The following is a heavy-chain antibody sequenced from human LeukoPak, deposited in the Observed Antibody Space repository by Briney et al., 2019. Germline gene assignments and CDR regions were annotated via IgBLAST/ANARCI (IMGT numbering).Heavy chain of an antibody. CDR3: ARDLYDAFDI. CDR1: GGSISSYY. Sequence: SPSETLSLTCTVSGGSISSYYWSWIRQPPGKGLEWIGYIYYSGSTNYNPSLKSRVTISVDTSKNQFSLKLSSVTAADTAVYYCARDLYDAFDIWGQGTMVTVSS. CDR2: IYYSGST. J-gene: IGHJ3*02. V-gene: IGHV4-59*01.